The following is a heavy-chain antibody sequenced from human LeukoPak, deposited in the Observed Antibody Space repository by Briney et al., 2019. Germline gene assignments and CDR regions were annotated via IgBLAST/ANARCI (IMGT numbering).Heavy chain of an antibody. D-gene: IGHD1-26*01. CDR2: ISWNSGSI. CDR3: ARSSGNYLIFDF. CDR1: GFTFDDYA. Sequence: RSLRLSCAASGFTFDDYAMHWVRQAPGKGLEWVSGISWNSGSIGYADSVKGRFTISRDDSKNTLYLQLNSLRAEDTAVYYCARSSGNYLIFDFWGQGTLVTVSS. V-gene: IGHV3-9*01. J-gene: IGHJ4*02.